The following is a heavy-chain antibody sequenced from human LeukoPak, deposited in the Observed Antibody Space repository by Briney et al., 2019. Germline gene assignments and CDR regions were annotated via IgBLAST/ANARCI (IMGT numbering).Heavy chain of an antibody. CDR2: ISWSSGCI. D-gene: IGHD6-19*01. Sequence: GGSLRLSCAASGFTFDDYAMHWVRQAPGKGLEWVSSISWSSGCICYADSVKGRFTISRDNAKNSLYLQMNSLRAEDTALYYCAKDMDSSGWLSYFDYWGQGTLIIVSA. V-gene: IGHV3-9*01. CDR3: AKDMDSSGWLSYFDY. CDR1: GFTFDDYA. J-gene: IGHJ4*02.